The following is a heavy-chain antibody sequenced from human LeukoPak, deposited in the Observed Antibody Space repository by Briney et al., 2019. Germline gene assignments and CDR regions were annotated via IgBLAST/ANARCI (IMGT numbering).Heavy chain of an antibody. CDR2: ISGPGGNT. V-gene: IGHV3-23*01. Sequence: PGGSLRLSCAASGFIFSDYAMNWVRQAPGKGLQWVSSISGPGGNTYYADSVKGRFTISRDNSKNTLYLQMTSLRAEETALYYCARSARGYCYGDFANWGQGTLVTVSS. J-gene: IGHJ4*02. CDR1: GFIFSDYA. CDR3: ARSARGYCYGDFAN. D-gene: IGHD2-15*01.